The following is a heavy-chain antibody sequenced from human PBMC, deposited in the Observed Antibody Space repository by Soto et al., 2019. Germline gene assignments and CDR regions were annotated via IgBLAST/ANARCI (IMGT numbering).Heavy chain of an antibody. V-gene: IGHV4-34*01. Sequence: KLSETLSLTCAVYGGSFSGYYWSWIRQPPGKGLEWIGEINHSGSTNYNPSLKSRVTISVDTSKNQFSLKLSSVTAADTAVYYCARGRRASTFDYWGQGTLVTVSS. D-gene: IGHD1-26*01. CDR3: ARGRRASTFDY. CDR2: INHSGST. J-gene: IGHJ4*02. CDR1: GGSFSGYY.